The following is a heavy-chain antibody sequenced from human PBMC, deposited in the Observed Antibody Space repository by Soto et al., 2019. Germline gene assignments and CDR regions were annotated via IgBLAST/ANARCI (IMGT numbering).Heavy chain of an antibody. CDR3: ARSFFGLLTGYYNYYFDY. CDR2: ISAYNGNT. D-gene: IGHD3-9*01. J-gene: IGHJ4*02. V-gene: IGHV1-18*01. Sequence: EASVKVSCKASGYTFTSYGISWVRQAPGQGLEWMGWISAYNGNTNYAQKLQGRVTMTTDTSTSTAYMELRSLRSDDTAVYYCARSFFGLLTGYYNYYFDYWGQGTLVTVSS. CDR1: GYTFTSYG.